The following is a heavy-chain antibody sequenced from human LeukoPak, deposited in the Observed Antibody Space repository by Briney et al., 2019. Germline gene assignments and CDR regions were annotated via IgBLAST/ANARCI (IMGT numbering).Heavy chain of an antibody. D-gene: IGHD3-16*01. CDR2: IRYDGSNK. J-gene: IGHJ6*03. CDR1: GFTFSSYG. Sequence: GGSLRLSCAASGFTFSSYGMHWVRQAPGKGLEWVAFIRYDGSNKYYADSVKRRFTISRDNSKNTLYLQMNILRAEDTAVYYCAKDVRDYDYVWGSWDLYYYYYYYMYVWGKGTTVTISS. V-gene: IGHV3-30*02. CDR3: AKDVRDYDYVWGSWDLYYYYYYYMYV.